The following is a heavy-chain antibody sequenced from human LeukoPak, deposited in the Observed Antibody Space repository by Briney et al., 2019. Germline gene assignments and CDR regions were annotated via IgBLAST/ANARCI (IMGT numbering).Heavy chain of an antibody. D-gene: IGHD3-22*01. J-gene: IGHJ4*02. V-gene: IGHV1-69*13. CDR1: GGTFSSYA. CDR2: IIPIFGTA. Sequence: SVKVCCKASGGTFSSYAISWVRQAPGQGLEWMGGIIPIFGTANYAQKFQGRVTITADESTSTAYMELSSLRSEDTAVYYCARDGGYYYDSSGYYPGPFDYWGQGTLVTVSS. CDR3: ARDGGYYYDSSGYYPGPFDY.